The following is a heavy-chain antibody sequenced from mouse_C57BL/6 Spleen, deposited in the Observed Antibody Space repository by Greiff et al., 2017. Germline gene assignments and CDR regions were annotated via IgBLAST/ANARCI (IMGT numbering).Heavy chain of an antibody. D-gene: IGHD1-1*01. V-gene: IGHV1-64*01. Sequence: QVQLQQPGAELVKPGASVKLSCKASGYTFTSYWMHWVKQRPGQGLEWIGMIHPNSGSTNYNEKFKSKATLTVDKSSSTAYMQLSSLTSEDSAVYYCAREGSHYYGSSYHAMDYWGQGTSVTVSS. CDR2: IHPNSGST. CDR3: AREGSHYYGSSYHAMDY. J-gene: IGHJ4*01. CDR1: GYTFTSYW.